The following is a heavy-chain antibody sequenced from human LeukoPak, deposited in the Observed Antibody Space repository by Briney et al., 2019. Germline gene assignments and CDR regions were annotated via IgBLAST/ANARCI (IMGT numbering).Heavy chain of an antibody. J-gene: IGHJ4*02. V-gene: IGHV1-2*06. D-gene: IGHD3-10*01. CDR1: GYTFTGYY. CDR2: INPNSGGT. Sequence: GASVKVSCKASGYTFTGYYMHWVRQAPGQGLEWMGRINPNSGGTNYAQKFQGRVTMTRDTSISTAYMELSRLRADDTAVYYCAREGWWVRGVIIPFDYWGQGTLVTVSS. CDR3: AREGWWVRGVIIPFDY.